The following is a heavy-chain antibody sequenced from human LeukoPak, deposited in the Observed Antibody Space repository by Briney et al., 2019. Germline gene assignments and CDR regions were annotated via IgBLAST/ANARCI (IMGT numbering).Heavy chain of an antibody. D-gene: IGHD3-9*01. CDR1: GYSFTSYW. CDR3: ARPQYDILTGYYAFDI. J-gene: IGHJ3*02. Sequence: GESLKISCKGSGYSFTSYWIGWVRQMPGKGLEWMGIIYPGDSDTRYSPSFQGQVTISADKSISTAYLRWSSLKASDTAMYYCARPQYDILTGYYAFDIWGQGTMVTVSS. V-gene: IGHV5-51*01. CDR2: IYPGDSDT.